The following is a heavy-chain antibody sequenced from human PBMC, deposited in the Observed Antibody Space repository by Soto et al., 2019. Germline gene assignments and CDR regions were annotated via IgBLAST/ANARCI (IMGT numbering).Heavy chain of an antibody. V-gene: IGHV3-30*18. CDR3: AKQGSPGGGDIPNYFDY. D-gene: IGHD3-10*01. CDR2: VSFHGSQR. Sequence: QVQLVESGGGVVQPGRSLRLSCAASGFTLSSYGMHWVRQAPGKGLEWVAVVSFHGSQRYFADSVKGRFTISRDNSKNTLYLQMNSLRAEDTAVYYCAKQGSPGGGDIPNYFDYWGQGTLVTVSS. J-gene: IGHJ4*02. CDR1: GFTLSSYG.